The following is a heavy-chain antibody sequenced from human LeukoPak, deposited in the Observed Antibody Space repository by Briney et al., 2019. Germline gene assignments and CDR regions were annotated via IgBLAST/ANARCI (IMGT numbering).Heavy chain of an antibody. D-gene: IGHD5-24*01. Sequence: GGSLRLSCAASGFTFSSYAMNWVRQVPGKGLEWVSVISGSGGSTHYADSVKGRFTISRDNSKNTLYLQMNSLRAEDTAVYYCARGAAGGNWMATTDAFDIWGQGTMVTVSS. J-gene: IGHJ3*02. CDR2: ISGSGGST. CDR3: ARGAAGGNWMATTDAFDI. CDR1: GFTFSSYA. V-gene: IGHV3-23*01.